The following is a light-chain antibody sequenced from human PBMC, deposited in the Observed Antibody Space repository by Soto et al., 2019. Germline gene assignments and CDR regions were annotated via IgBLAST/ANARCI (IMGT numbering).Light chain of an antibody. Sequence: HSALTQPPSASGSPGQSVTISCTGTSSDVGRYNRVSWYQHYPGKAPKLMIYEVNKRPSEVPDRFSGSKSGNTASLTVSGLQAEDEADYYCCSFTGTTIGVFGGGTKLTVL. CDR2: EVN. J-gene: IGLJ2*01. CDR3: CSFTGTTIGV. CDR1: SSDVGRYNR. V-gene: IGLV2-8*01.